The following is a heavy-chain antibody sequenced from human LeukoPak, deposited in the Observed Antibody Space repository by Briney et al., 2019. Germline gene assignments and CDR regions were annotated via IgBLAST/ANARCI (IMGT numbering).Heavy chain of an antibody. Sequence: GRSLRLSCAASGFTFSSYGMHWVRQAPGKGLEWVAVIWYDGSNKYYADSVKGRFTISRDNSKNTLYLQMNSLRAEDTAVYYCAKDRGVGAFDYWGQGTLVTVS. CDR1: GFTFSSYG. CDR3: AKDRGVGAFDY. CDR2: IWYDGSNK. V-gene: IGHV3-33*06. D-gene: IGHD2-8*01. J-gene: IGHJ4*02.